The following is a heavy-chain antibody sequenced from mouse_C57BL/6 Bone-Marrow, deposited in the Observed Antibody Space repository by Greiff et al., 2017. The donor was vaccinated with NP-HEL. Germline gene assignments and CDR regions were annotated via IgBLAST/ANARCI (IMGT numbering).Heavy chain of an antibody. J-gene: IGHJ4*01. Sequence: VKLMESGPGLVAPSQSLSITCTVSGFSLTSYGVDWVRQSPGQGLEWLGVIWGVGSTNYNSALNSRLSISKDNSKSQVFLKMNRLQTDDTAMYYCARRGYDYDYAMDYWGQGTSVTVSS. V-gene: IGHV2-6*01. CDR1: GFSLTSYG. D-gene: IGHD2-4*01. CDR3: ARRGYDYDYAMDY. CDR2: IWGVGST.